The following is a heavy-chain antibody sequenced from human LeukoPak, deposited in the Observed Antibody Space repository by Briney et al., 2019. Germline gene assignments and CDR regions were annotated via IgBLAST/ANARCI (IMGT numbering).Heavy chain of an antibody. CDR3: ARDLMGIAYRGAFYY. D-gene: IGHD6-13*01. V-gene: IGHV3-9*01. Sequence: GGSLRLSCAASGFTFDDYAMHWVRQAPGKGLEWVSGISWNSGSIGYADSVKGRFTISRDNAKNSLYLQMNSLRAEDTAVYYCARDLMGIAYRGAFYYWGQGTLVTVSS. CDR2: ISWNSGSI. CDR1: GFTFDDYA. J-gene: IGHJ4*02.